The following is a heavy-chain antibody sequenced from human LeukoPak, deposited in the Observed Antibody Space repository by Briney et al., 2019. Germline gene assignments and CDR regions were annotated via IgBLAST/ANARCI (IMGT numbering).Heavy chain of an antibody. V-gene: IGHV3-7*04. J-gene: IGHJ6*03. CDR1: GFTFSSYW. D-gene: IGHD7-27*01. CDR2: IKQDGSEK. Sequence: GGSLRLSCAASGFTFSSYWMSWVRQAPGKGLEWVANIKQDGSEKYYVDSVKGRFTISRDNAKNSLYLQMNSLRAEDTAVYYCARVGNYYYYYMDVWGKGTTVTISS. CDR3: ARVGNYYYYYMDV.